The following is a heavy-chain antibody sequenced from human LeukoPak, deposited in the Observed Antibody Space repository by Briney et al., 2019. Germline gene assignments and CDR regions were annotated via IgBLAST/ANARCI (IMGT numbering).Heavy chain of an antibody. CDR3: ANVWLFNYDSGGPDY. CDR1: GFTFSSYA. CDR2: ISGSGAST. V-gene: IGHV3-23*01. J-gene: IGHJ4*02. D-gene: IGHD3-22*01. Sequence: GGSLRLSCAASGFTFSSYAMSWVRQAPGKGLEWVSAISGSGASTYYADSVKGRFTISRDNSKNTLYLQMNSLRAEGTAVTYCANVWLFNYDSGGPDYWGQGTLVTVSS.